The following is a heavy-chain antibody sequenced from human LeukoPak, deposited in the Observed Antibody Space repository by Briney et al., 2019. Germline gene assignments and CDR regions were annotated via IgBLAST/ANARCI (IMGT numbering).Heavy chain of an antibody. CDR2: IDSSGGYI. J-gene: IGHJ4*02. Sequence: TSGGSLRLSCAASGFTFNTYSMNWARQAPGKGLEWVSSIDSSGGYIFYADSVKGRFIISRDNAKDSLYLQMNSLRVEDTAVYYFLIGARPDDWGQGTLVTV. D-gene: IGHD6-6*01. CDR3: LIGARPDD. V-gene: IGHV3-21*06. CDR1: GFTFNTYS.